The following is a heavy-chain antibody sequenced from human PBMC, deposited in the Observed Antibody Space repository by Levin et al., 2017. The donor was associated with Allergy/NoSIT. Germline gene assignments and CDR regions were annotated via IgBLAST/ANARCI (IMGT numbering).Heavy chain of an antibody. CDR2: ISYDGSNK. V-gene: IGHV3-30-3*01. CDR3: ARVRVADYGDYQGYYYYMDV. CDR1: GFTFSSYA. J-gene: IGHJ6*03. D-gene: IGHD4-17*01. Sequence: GGSLRLSCAASGFTFSSYAMHWVRQAPGKGLEWVAVISYDGSNKYYADSVKGRFTISRDNSKNTLYLQMNSLRAEDTAVYYCARVRVADYGDYQGYYYYMDVWGKGTTVTVSS.